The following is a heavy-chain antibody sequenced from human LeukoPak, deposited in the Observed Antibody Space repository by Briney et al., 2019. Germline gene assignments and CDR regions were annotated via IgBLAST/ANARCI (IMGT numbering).Heavy chain of an antibody. CDR2: INPSGGST. Sequence: ASVKVSCKASGYTFTSYYMHWVRQAPGQGLEWMGIINPSGGSTSYAQKFQGRVTMTRDTSTRTVYMDLSSLRSEDTAVYYCARARISMAGTGGFDYWGQGTLVTVSS. D-gene: IGHD6-19*01. J-gene: IGHJ4*02. V-gene: IGHV1-46*01. CDR1: GYTFTSYY. CDR3: ARARISMAGTGGFDY.